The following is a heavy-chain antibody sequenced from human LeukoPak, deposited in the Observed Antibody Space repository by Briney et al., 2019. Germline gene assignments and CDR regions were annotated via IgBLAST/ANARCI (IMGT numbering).Heavy chain of an antibody. D-gene: IGHD1-1*01. Sequence: GESLKISCKGSGDSFTTYWIGWVRQMPGKGLEWMGIIYLGDSDTRYSPSFQGQVTISAATSINTAYMQWSSLKASDTAMYYCVRHRNWNYDYWGQGTLVTVSS. J-gene: IGHJ4*02. CDR1: GDSFTTYW. CDR2: IYLGDSDT. V-gene: IGHV5-51*01. CDR3: VRHRNWNYDY.